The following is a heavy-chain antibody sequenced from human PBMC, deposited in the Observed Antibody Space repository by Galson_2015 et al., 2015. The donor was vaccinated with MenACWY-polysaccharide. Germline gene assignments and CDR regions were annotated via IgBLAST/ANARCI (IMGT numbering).Heavy chain of an antibody. CDR2: ISYDETNK. CDR3: ARSYCSRTTCYGMDV. CDR1: GFTFNSYA. Sequence: LRLSCAASGFTFNSYAMHWVRQAPGKGLEWVAVISYDETNKYYADSVKGRYTITRDNSENTLFLQMNSLTTEDTAVYYCARSYCSRTTCYGMDVWGQGTTVTVS. V-gene: IGHV3-30*04. D-gene: IGHD2-2*01. J-gene: IGHJ6*02.